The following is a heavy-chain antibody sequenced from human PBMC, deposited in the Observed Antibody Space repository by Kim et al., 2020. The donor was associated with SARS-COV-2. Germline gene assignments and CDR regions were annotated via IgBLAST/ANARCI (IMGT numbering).Heavy chain of an antibody. D-gene: IGHD5-18*01. V-gene: IGHV3-30*07. Sequence: VKGRFTITRDNSKNTVYLQINSLSAEDTAVYYCARDRDGYSYGSSGMDVWGQGTTVTVSS. CDR3: ARDRDGYSYGSSGMDV. J-gene: IGHJ6*02.